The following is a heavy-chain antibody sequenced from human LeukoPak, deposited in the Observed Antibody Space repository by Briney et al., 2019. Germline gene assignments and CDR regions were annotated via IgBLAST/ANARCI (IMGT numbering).Heavy chain of an antibody. CDR2: SSSSGSTI. J-gene: IGHJ4*02. CDR3: ARAQYYLDS. CDR1: GFTFSSYQ. V-gene: IGHV3-48*03. Sequence: GGSLRLSCAASGFTFSSYQMNWVRQAPGKGLEWISYSSSSGSTIHYADSVKGRFTISRDNAKNSLYLQMNSLRAEDTAVYYCARAQYYLDSWGQGTLVTVSS.